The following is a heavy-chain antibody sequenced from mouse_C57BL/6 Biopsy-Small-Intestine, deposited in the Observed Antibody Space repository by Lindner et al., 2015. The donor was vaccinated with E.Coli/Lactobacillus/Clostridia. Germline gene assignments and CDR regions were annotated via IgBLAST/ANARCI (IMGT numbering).Heavy chain of an antibody. D-gene: IGHD5-1*01. CDR2: INPYSGVT. V-gene: IGHV1-19*01. J-gene: IGHJ4*01. Sequence: VQLQESGPVLVKPGASVKMSCKASGYTFTDYYLNWVKQSHGKSLEWIGLINPYSGVTTYNQKFKGKATLTVDKSSSTTYMELTSLTSDDSAVYYCARTSYAMDYWGQGTSVTVSS. CDR1: GYTFTDYY. CDR3: ARTSYAMDY.